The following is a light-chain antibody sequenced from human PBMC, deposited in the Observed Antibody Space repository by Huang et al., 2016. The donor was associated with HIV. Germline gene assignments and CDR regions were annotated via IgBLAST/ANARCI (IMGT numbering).Light chain of an antibody. Sequence: DIQMTQSPSSLSASVGDRVTITCQASQDISNYLNWYQQKPGKAPKLLIYVASNLETGGSSRFSGSGSGTDFTFTISSLQPEDIATYYCQQYDNVPRFTFGPGTKVDIK. J-gene: IGKJ3*01. CDR2: VAS. CDR1: QDISNY. V-gene: IGKV1-33*01. CDR3: QQYDNVPRFT.